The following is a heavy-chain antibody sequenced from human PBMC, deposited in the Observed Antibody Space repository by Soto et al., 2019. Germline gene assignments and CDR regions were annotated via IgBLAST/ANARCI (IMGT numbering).Heavy chain of an antibody. CDR2: ITFDGGNK. V-gene: IGHV3-30-3*01. J-gene: IGHJ5*02. D-gene: IGHD6-6*01. CDR1: GFTFSSYA. CDR3: ARSPIPARPAWFDP. Sequence: QVQLVESGGGVVQPGRSLRLSCAASGFTFSSYAMHWVRQAPGKGLGWVAVITFDGGNKYYADSVKGRFTISRDNAKTTLYLQMNSLRAEDTAVYFCARSPIPARPAWFDPWGQGTLVTVSS.